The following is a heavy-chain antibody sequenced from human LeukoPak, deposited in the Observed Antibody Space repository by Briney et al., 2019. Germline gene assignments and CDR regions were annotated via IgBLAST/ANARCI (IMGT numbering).Heavy chain of an antibody. D-gene: IGHD5-24*01. V-gene: IGHV4-59*04. Sequence: SETLSLTCTVSGGSISSYYWSWIRQPPGKGLEWIGSICHSGSTYYNPSLKSRVTISVDTSKNQFSLKLSSVTAADTAVYYCARDHRSQSHDAFDIWGQGTMVTVSS. CDR1: GGSISSYY. CDR3: ARDHRSQSHDAFDI. CDR2: ICHSGST. J-gene: IGHJ3*02.